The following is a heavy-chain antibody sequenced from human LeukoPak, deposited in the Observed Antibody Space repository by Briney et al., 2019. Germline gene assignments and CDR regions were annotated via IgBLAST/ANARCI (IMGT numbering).Heavy chain of an antibody. Sequence: PGGSPRLSCAASGFTFSNYAMAWVRQAPGKGLEWVSAIRGGVGTYDADSVKGRFTISRDNSKNTLYLQMNSLRAEDTAVYYCAKIGDYYASGSFDYWGQGTLVTVSS. CDR3: AKIGDYYASGSFDY. J-gene: IGHJ4*02. V-gene: IGHV3-23*01. D-gene: IGHD3-10*01. CDR2: IRGGVGT. CDR1: GFTFSNYA.